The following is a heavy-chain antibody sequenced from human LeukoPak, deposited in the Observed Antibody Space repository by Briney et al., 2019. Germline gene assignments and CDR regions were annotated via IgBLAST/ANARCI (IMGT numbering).Heavy chain of an antibody. Sequence: GASVKVSCKASGYTFTSYYMHWVRQAPGQALEWMGIINPSGGSTSYAQKFQGRVTMTRDTSTSTVYMELSSLRSEDTAVYYCARNIHSGSLNYYFDYWGQGTLVTVSS. CDR1: GYTFTSYY. CDR3: ARNIHSGSLNYYFDY. J-gene: IGHJ4*02. D-gene: IGHD1-26*01. V-gene: IGHV1-46*01. CDR2: INPSGGST.